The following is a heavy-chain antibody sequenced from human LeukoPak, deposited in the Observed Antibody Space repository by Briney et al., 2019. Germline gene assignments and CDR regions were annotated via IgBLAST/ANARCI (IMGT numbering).Heavy chain of an antibody. V-gene: IGHV3-30*02. CDR3: ARTQPRGGYPTNDAFDI. CDR1: GFTFSSYG. Sequence: GGSLRLSCAASGFTFSSYGMHWVRQAPGKGLEWVAFIRYDGSNKYYADSVKGRFTISRDNSKNTLYLQMNSLRAEDTAVYYCARTQPRGGYPTNDAFDIWGQGTMVTVSS. D-gene: IGHD3-16*02. CDR2: IRYDGSNK. J-gene: IGHJ3*02.